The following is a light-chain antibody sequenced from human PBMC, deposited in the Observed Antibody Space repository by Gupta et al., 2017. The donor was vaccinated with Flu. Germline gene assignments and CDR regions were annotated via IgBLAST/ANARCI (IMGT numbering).Light chain of an antibody. V-gene: IGKV3-15*01. Sequence: EIVITHSPTTLSLSPGERATLSCRASQSVSSNLAWYQQKPGQAPRLLICAASTRATGIPARCSGSGSGTEFTLIISSLQSEDFAVYYCQQDNNCPFTFGHGTKVDIK. CDR1: QSVSSN. CDR3: QQDNNCPFT. J-gene: IGKJ3*01. CDR2: AAS.